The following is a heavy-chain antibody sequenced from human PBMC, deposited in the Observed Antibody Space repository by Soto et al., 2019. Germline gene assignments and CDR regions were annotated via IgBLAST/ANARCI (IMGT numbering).Heavy chain of an antibody. CDR3: AKTGQRGRRGYSYGYYFDY. Sequence: GGPLRLSCAASGFTFSSYGLHWGRQAPGKGLEWVAVISYDGSNKYYADAVKGRFTISRDNSKNTLYLQMNSLRAEDTAVYYCAKTGQRGRRGYSYGYYFDYWGQGTLVTVSS. CDR1: GFTFSSYG. V-gene: IGHV3-30*18. D-gene: IGHD5-18*01. J-gene: IGHJ4*02. CDR2: ISYDGSNK.